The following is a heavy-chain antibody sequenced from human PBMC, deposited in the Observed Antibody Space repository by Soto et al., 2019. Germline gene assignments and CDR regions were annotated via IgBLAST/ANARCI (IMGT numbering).Heavy chain of an antibody. D-gene: IGHD6-6*01. CDR2: IIPILGIA. J-gene: IGHJ3*02. CDR1: GGTFSSFT. V-gene: IGHV1-69*02. Sequence: GASVKVSCKASGGTFSSFTISWVRQAPGQGLEWMGRIIPILGIANYAQKFQGRVTITADKSTSTAYMELSSLRSEDTAVYYCARSRYSSSPDAFDIWGQGTMVTVSS. CDR3: ARSRYSSSPDAFDI.